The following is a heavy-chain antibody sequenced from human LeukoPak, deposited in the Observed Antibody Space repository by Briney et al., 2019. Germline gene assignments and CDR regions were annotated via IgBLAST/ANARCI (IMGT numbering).Heavy chain of an antibody. Sequence: PGGSLRLSCAASGFTFNDYYMSWIRQAPGKGLEWLSYINIGGTNTHYADSVKGRFTISRDNAKKSLYLEMNNLRAEDTAVYYWATDGAGFDTWGQGVLVTVPS. CDR2: INIGGTNT. V-gene: IGHV3-11*01. CDR1: GFTFNDYY. J-gene: IGHJ5*02. CDR3: ATDGAGFDT.